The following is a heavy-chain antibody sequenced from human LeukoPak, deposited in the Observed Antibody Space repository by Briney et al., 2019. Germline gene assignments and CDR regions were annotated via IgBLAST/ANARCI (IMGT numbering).Heavy chain of an antibody. CDR3: ARGPWGSSWYYYYMDV. V-gene: IGHV1-69*13. CDR2: IIPTFGTT. CDR1: GGTFSSYA. D-gene: IGHD6-13*01. Sequence: GASVKVSSKASGGTFSSYAISWVRQAPGQGLEWMGGIIPTFGTTNYAQKFHGRVTITADESTSTAYMELSSLRSEDTAVYYCARGPWGSSWYYYYMDVWGKGTTVTVSS. J-gene: IGHJ6*03.